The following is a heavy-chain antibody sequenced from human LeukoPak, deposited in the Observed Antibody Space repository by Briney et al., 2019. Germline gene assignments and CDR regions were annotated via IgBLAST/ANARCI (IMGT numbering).Heavy chain of an antibody. D-gene: IGHD2-8*01. CDR1: GDSFSAYY. J-gene: IGHJ6*03. CDR3: GIHTNVDISSLIDV. CDR2: IYSIGNT. Sequence: PSGSLSLTCTVSGDSFSAYYWSGVPRPPGRGLEWVGYIYSIGNTNSNPSLTSRVTISLGTTQKHRSLRLGSLTASGTPLDFSGIHTNVDISSLIDVWGKRTTVTVSS. V-gene: IGHV4-4*08.